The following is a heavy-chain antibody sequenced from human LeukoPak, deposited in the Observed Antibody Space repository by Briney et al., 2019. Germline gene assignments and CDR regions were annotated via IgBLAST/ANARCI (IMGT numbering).Heavy chain of an antibody. CDR3: AREGRDSSGYPYGMDV. J-gene: IGHJ6*02. CDR1: GLTVSRNY. Sequence: GGSLRLSCAASGLTVSRNYTGWVRQAPGKGLEWVSVFYSDGSIYYADSVKGRFTISRDNFKNTLYLQMRSLRGEDTAVYFCAREGRDSSGYPYGMDVWGQGTSVTVSS. CDR2: FYSDGSI. D-gene: IGHD3-22*01. V-gene: IGHV3-66*01.